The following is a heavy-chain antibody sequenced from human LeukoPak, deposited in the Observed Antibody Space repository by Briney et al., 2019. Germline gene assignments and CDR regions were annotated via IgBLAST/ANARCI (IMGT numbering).Heavy chain of an antibody. CDR1: GYSFTSYW. Sequence: GESLKISCKGSGYSFTSYWIGWVRQMPGKGLEWMGIIYPGDSDTRYSPSFQGQVTISADKSISTAYLQWSSLKASDTAMYYCARQPIRDYYDSSGYSLNDAFDIWGQGTMVTVSS. V-gene: IGHV5-51*01. CDR2: IYPGDSDT. J-gene: IGHJ3*02. D-gene: IGHD3-22*01. CDR3: ARQPIRDYYDSSGYSLNDAFDI.